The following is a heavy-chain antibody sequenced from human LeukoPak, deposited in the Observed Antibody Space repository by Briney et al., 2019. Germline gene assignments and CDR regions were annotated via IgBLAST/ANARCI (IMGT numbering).Heavy chain of an antibody. Sequence: GGSLRLSCAASGFTFSSYAISWVRQAPGKGLEWVSAISGSGGSTYYADSVKGRFTISRDNSKNTLYLQMISLRAEDTAVYYCAKALIAVAGTFLCFDYWGQGTLVTVSS. J-gene: IGHJ4*02. CDR3: AKALIAVAGTFLCFDY. CDR1: GFTFSSYA. CDR2: ISGSGGST. V-gene: IGHV3-23*01. D-gene: IGHD6-19*01.